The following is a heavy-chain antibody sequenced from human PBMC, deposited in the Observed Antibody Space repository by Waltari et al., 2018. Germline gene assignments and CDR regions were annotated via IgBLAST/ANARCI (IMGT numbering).Heavy chain of an antibody. CDR2: IRGNSVYI. Sequence: EVQLVESGGGLVQPGGSLRLSCVAYGYTFSAHTIIWARQAPGKGLEWISYIRGNSVYIYYADSVKGRFIVSRDNAQNTAFLQMNTLRAEDTAVYYWAREFGTIARFDYWGQGTLVAVSS. D-gene: IGHD3-16*01. CDR1: GYTFSAHT. CDR3: AREFGTIARFDY. J-gene: IGHJ4*02. V-gene: IGHV3-48*01.